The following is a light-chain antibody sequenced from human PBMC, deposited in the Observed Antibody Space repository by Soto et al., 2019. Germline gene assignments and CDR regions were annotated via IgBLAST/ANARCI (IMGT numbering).Light chain of an antibody. CDR3: LSYTTSSSYV. Sequence: QSVLTQPASVSGSPGQSITISCTGTSSDVGAYNRVSWYQQHSGKAPKLMIYEVSNRPSGVSNRFSGSKSGSTASLTISGLQAEDEADYYCLSYTTSSSYVFGTGTKVTVL. CDR1: SSDVGAYNR. CDR2: EVS. J-gene: IGLJ1*01. V-gene: IGLV2-14*01.